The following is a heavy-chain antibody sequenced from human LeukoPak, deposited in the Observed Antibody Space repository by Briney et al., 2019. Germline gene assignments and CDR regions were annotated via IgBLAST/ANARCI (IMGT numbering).Heavy chain of an antibody. CDR2: MYYRGST. J-gene: IGHJ3*02. CDR3: ARYGLLGLSEINAFDI. V-gene: IGHV4-39*07. D-gene: IGHD2-2*01. Sequence: SETLSLTCTVSGGSISSGSFYWGWIRQPPGKGLEWIGSMYYRGSTYHNPSLKSRVTISVDASKNQFSLNLNSVTAADTAVYYCARYGLLGLSEINAFDIWGQGTMVTVSS. CDR1: GGSISSGSFY.